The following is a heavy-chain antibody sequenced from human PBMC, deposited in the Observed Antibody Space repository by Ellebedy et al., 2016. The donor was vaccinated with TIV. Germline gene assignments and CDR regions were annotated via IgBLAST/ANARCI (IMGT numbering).Heavy chain of an antibody. J-gene: IGHJ4*02. V-gene: IGHV3-30*18. CDR3: AKERLYAYDILTGYRLGFDY. Sequence: PGGSLRLSCAASGFTFSNYAMHWVRKAPGKGLEWVAGISYDGSHEYFADSVKGRFTISRDNSKKMMDLQMNSLRAEDTAVYYCAKERLYAYDILTGYRLGFDYWGQGTLVIVSS. CDR2: ISYDGSHE. CDR1: GFTFSNYA. D-gene: IGHD3-9*01.